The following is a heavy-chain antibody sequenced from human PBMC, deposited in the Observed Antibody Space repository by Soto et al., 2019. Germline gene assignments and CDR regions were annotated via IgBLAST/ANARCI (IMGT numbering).Heavy chain of an antibody. CDR3: ARERRGGPYCSGGSCYFDY. J-gene: IGHJ4*02. D-gene: IGHD2-15*01. V-gene: IGHV3-66*01. Sequence: GGSLRLSCAASGFTVSSNYMSWVRQAPGKGLEWVSVIYSGGSTYYADSVKGRFTISRDNSKNTLYLQMNSLRAEDTAVYYCARERRGGPYCSGGSCYFDYWGQGTLVTVSS. CDR1: GFTVSSNY. CDR2: IYSGGST.